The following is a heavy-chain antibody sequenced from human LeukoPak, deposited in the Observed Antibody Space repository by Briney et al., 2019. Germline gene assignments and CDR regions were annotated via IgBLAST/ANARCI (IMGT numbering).Heavy chain of an antibody. J-gene: IGHJ4*02. CDR2: ISGSGGST. CDR1: GFAFSSSA. CDR3: AKGQVEFDF. V-gene: IGHV3-23*01. Sequence: GGSLRLSCAASGFAFSSSAMNWVRQAPGKGLEWVSVISGSGGSTYYADFVKGRFTISRDNSRNTLYLQINSLRGEDRALYYCAKGQVEFDFWGQGTLVTVSS.